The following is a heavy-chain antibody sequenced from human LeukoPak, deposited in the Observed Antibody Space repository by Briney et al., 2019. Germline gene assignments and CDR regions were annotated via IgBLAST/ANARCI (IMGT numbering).Heavy chain of an antibody. V-gene: IGHV1-18*01. Sequence: GASVKVSCKASGYTFTSYGISWVRQAPGQGLEWMGWISAYNGNTNYAQKLQGRVTMTTDTSTSTAYMELRSLRSDDTAVYYCARVDYGAPWGYYYYYMDVWGKGTTVTVSS. CDR1: GYTFTSYG. J-gene: IGHJ6*03. CDR2: ISAYNGNT. D-gene: IGHD4-17*01. CDR3: ARVDYGAPWGYYYYYMDV.